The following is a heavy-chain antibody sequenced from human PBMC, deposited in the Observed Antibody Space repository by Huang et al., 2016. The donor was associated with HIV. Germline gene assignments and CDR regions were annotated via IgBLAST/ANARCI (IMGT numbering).Heavy chain of an antibody. D-gene: IGHD2-21*02. CDR1: GRTFSRYA. V-gene: IGHV1-69*13. Sequence: QVQLVQSGAEVKKPGSSVKVSCKASGRTFSRYAISWVGQAPGQGLEGVGGISPFFSTTKYAQKVQGRVTSTADESTNTAYMELSSLRSEDTAVYYCARGTCGDCYYYYYYMDVWGKGTTVTVSS. CDR2: ISPFFSTT. J-gene: IGHJ6*03. CDR3: ARGTCGDCYYYYYYMDV.